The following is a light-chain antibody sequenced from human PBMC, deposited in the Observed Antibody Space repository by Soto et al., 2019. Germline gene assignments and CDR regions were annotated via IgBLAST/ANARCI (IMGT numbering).Light chain of an antibody. CDR1: ESVASSY. Sequence: EILMTQSPATLSVSPGERATLSCRASESVASSYLAWYQQKPGQAPRLLMYGISRRATGIPDRFSGSGSGTDFTLTITRLEPEDFAVYYCQQYVTSSPRTFGQGTKVDI. V-gene: IGKV3-20*01. CDR2: GIS. CDR3: QQYVTSSPRT. J-gene: IGKJ1*01.